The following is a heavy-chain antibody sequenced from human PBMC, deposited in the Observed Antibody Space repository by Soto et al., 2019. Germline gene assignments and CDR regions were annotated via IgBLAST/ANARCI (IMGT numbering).Heavy chain of an antibody. Sequence: QVQLVQSGAEVKKPGASVKVSCKASGYTFTSYDINWVRQATGQGLEWMGWMNPNSGNTGYAQKFQGRVSRTRNTSISTAYMELSSLRSEDTAVYYCARGGFKKDYYYYYGMDVWGQGTTVTVSS. V-gene: IGHV1-8*01. CDR2: MNPNSGNT. J-gene: IGHJ6*02. CDR3: ARGGFKKDYYYYYGMDV. CDR1: GYTFTSYD.